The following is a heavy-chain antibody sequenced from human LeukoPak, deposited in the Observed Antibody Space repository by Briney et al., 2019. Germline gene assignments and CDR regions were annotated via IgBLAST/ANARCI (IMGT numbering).Heavy chain of an antibody. CDR2: ISSSSSYI. J-gene: IGHJ4*02. D-gene: IGHD3-22*01. Sequence: GGSLRLSCAASGFTFSSYSMNWVRQAPGKGLEWVSSISSSSSYIYYADSVKGRFTISRDNAENTLYLQMNSLRVEDTAVYYCVRSAFHAGSGNYYDYWGQGTLVTVSS. CDR3: VRSAFHAGSGNYYDY. V-gene: IGHV3-21*01. CDR1: GFTFSSYS.